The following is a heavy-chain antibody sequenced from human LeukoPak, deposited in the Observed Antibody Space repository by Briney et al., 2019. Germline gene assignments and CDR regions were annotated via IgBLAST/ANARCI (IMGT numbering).Heavy chain of an antibody. D-gene: IGHD1-1*01. Sequence: GGSLTIPFQGSGYPFVNFWVAWVRQMPGKGLEWMGIFYLAESETRYSTPFQGHVPFPATPSTSVAYSQWKRLKASDTARYYCLVYNWIEALGFDLWGQGTMVTVSS. CDR3: LVYNWIEALGFDL. V-gene: IGHV5-51*01. CDR2: FYLAESET. CDR1: GYPFVNFW. J-gene: IGHJ3*01.